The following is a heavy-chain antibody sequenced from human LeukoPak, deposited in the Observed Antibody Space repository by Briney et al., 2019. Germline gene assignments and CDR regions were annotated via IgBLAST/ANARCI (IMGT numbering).Heavy chain of an antibody. CDR1: GLTFSDYY. V-gene: IGHV3-11*05. Sequence: KPGGSLSLSCAVSGLTFSDYYMSWIRQAPGKGLEWVSYISSGSSYTNYADSVKGRFTISRDNAKNSLYLQMNSLRAEDTAVYYCARVSRGRGYFDYWGQGTLVTVSS. CDR3: ARVSRGRGYFDY. J-gene: IGHJ4*02. CDR2: ISSGSSYT. D-gene: IGHD3-10*01.